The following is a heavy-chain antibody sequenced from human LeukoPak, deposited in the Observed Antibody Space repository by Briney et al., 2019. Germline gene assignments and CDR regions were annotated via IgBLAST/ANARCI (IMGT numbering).Heavy chain of an antibody. CDR1: GGCISGYY. CDR3: AGGSPYGSSPYCWFDY. Sequence: SETLSLSCTVSGGCISGYYWSWIRQPPGKGLEWIGRIYTSGRSNYNPSLKSRVTMSVDTSKNQFSLKLSSVTAADTAVYYCAGGSPYGSSPYCWFDYGGQGTLVPVSS. J-gene: IGHJ4*02. V-gene: IGHV4-4*07. D-gene: IGHD2-2*01. CDR2: IYTSGRS.